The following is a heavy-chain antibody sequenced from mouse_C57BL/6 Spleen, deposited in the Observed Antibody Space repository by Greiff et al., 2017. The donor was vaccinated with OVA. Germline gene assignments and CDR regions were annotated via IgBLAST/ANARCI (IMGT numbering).Heavy chain of an antibody. V-gene: IGHV1-59*01. D-gene: IGHD6-1*01. J-gene: IGHJ2*01. Sequence: QVQLQQPGAELARPGTSVKLSCKASGYTFTSYWMHWVKQRPGQGLEWIGVIDPSDSYTNYNQKFKGKATLTVDTSSSTAYMQLSSLTSEDSAVYYCARDGSPGYWGQGTTLTVSS. CDR2: IDPSDSYT. CDR3: ARDGSPGY. CDR1: GYTFTSYW.